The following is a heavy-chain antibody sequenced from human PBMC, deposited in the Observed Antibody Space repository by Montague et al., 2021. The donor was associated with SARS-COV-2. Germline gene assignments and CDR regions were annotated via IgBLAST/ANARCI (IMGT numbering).Heavy chain of an antibody. V-gene: IGHV4-34*01. Sequence: SETLSLTCAVYGGSFSGHCWSWIRQPPGKGLEWTGEINNSGSTNYNPSLKSRVAISVDTSKNQFSLKLHSVTAADTAVYYCARGRIEVSMIVVVLTGASYYMDVWGKGTTVTVSS. CDR3: ARGRIEVSMIVVVLTGASYYMDV. D-gene: IGHD3-22*01. CDR2: INNSGST. J-gene: IGHJ6*03. CDR1: GGSFSGHC.